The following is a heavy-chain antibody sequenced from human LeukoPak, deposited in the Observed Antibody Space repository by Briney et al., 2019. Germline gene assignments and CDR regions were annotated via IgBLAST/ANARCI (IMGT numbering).Heavy chain of an antibody. CDR3: ARRGDGYGHFDF. CDR2: IHDSGST. V-gene: IGHV4-59*12. CDR1: GGTISSYY. Sequence: PSETLSLTCTVSGGTISSYYWNWIRQPPGKGLEWIGYIHDSGSTKYNPSLKSRVAISVDTSKNQFSLKLSSVTAADTAVYYCARRGDGYGHFDFWGQGTLVTVSS. D-gene: IGHD5-24*01. J-gene: IGHJ4*02.